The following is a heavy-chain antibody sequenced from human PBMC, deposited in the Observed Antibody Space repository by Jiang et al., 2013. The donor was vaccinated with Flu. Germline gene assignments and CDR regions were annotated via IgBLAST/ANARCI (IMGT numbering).Heavy chain of an antibody. V-gene: IGHV6-1*01. J-gene: IGHJ3*01. D-gene: IGHD3-16*02. CDR1: GDSVSSNSAA. CDR2: TYYRSRWHT. CDR3: VRGASDRRAFDV. Sequence: QTLSLTCVISGDSVSSNSAAWNWIRQSPSRGLGWLGRTYYRSRWHTDYAVSAKGRITMKVDTSKNQFSLQLSSVTPEDTALYYCVRGASDRRAFDVWGQGTMVTVSS.